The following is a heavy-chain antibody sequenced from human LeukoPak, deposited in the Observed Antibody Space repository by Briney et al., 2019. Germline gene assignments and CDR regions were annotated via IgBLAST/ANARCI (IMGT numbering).Heavy chain of an antibody. V-gene: IGHV4-61*02. Sequence: PSETLSLTCTVSGGSISSGSYYWSWIRQPAGKGLEWIGRIYTSGSTNYNPSLKSRVTISVDTSKNQFSLKLSSVTAADTAVYYCAREVDYDFWSGYYLSGTFDYWGQGTLVTVSS. CDR3: AREVDYDFWSGYYLSGTFDY. CDR2: IYTSGST. D-gene: IGHD3-3*01. CDR1: GGSISSGSYY. J-gene: IGHJ4*02.